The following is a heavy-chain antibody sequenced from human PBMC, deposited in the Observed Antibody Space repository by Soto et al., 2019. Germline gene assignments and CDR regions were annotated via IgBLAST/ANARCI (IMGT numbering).Heavy chain of an antibody. J-gene: IGHJ6*02. Sequence: ASVKVSCKVSGYTLTELSMHWVRQAPGKGLEWMGGFDPDDGETIYAQKFQGRVTMTEDTSTDTAYMELSSLRSEDTAVYYCARGISTRRYSYYYGMDVWGQGTTVTVSS. CDR2: FDPDDGET. CDR1: GYTLTELS. CDR3: ARGISTRRYSYYYGMDV. V-gene: IGHV1-24*01. D-gene: IGHD2-8*01.